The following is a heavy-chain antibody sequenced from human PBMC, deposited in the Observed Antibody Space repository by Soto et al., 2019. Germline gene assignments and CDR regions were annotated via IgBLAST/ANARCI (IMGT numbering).Heavy chain of an antibody. J-gene: IGHJ5*02. CDR3: ARERGFLSGFTNNGGWFDP. V-gene: IGHV3-30*03. D-gene: IGHD3-3*01. CDR1: GFTFSSYA. Sequence: QVQLVESGGGVVQPGRSLRLSCSASGFTFSSYAIHWVRQAPGKGLQWVAFISHDGSNIHYGDSVTGRFTISRDNSKNTLYLQMNRLRIEDTALYSCARERGFLSGFTNNGGWFDPWGQGTPVIVSS. CDR2: ISHDGSNI.